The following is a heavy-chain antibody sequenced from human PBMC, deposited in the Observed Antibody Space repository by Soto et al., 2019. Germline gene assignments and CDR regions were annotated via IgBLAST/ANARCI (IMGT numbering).Heavy chain of an antibody. D-gene: IGHD1-1*01. CDR3: AKEGKVVGELEPTIPFDY. CDR1: GFTFSSYA. Sequence: GESLRLSCAASGFTFSSYAMSWVRQAPGKGLEWVSAISGSGGSTYYADSGKGRFTISRDNSKNTLYLQMNSLRAEDTAVYYCAKEGKVVGELEPTIPFDYWGQGTLVTVSS. V-gene: IGHV3-23*01. CDR2: ISGSGGST. J-gene: IGHJ4*02.